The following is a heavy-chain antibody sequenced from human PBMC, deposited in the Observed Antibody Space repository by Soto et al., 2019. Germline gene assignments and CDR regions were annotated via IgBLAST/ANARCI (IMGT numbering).Heavy chain of an antibody. CDR2: IYSGGYT. CDR3: ATGRGGGGY. D-gene: IGHD3-10*01. J-gene: IGHJ4*02. CDR1: GFTVSNNY. V-gene: IGHV3-53*01. Sequence: EVQLVESGGGLIQPGGSLRLSCAVSGFTVSNNYMSWVRQAPGKGLEGVSVIYSGGYTAYGDSVKGRFTISRDNSKNTLYLQTKGRGADEPAVYFWATGRGGGGYWGQGTLVTVSS.